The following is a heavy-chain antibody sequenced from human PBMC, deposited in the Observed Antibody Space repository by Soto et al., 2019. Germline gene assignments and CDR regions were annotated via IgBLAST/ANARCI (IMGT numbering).Heavy chain of an antibody. CDR3: AKENPDSGSYK. D-gene: IGHD1-26*01. CDR1: GFTFSSYG. Sequence: GGSLRLSCAASGFTFSSYGMHWVRQTPGKGLEWVAIISHDGSNEYYADSVKGRFTISRDNPKNTLYLQMNNLRAEDTAVYYCAKENPDSGSYKWGQGTLVTVSS. V-gene: IGHV3-30*18. CDR2: ISHDGSNE. J-gene: IGHJ4*02.